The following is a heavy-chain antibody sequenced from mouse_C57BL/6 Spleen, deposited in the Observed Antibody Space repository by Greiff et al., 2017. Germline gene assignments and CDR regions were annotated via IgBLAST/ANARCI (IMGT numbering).Heavy chain of an antibody. CDR1: GYTFTSYW. V-gene: IGHV1-50*01. J-gene: IGHJ3*01. CDR3: ARHYYGSSPWFAY. D-gene: IGHD1-1*01. Sequence: QVQLQQPGAELVKPGASVKLSCKASGYTFTSYWMQWVKQRPGQGLEWIGEIDPSDSYTNYNQKFKGKATLTVDTSSSTAYMQLSSLTSEDSAGYYCARHYYGSSPWFAYWGQGTLVTVSA. CDR2: IDPSDSYT.